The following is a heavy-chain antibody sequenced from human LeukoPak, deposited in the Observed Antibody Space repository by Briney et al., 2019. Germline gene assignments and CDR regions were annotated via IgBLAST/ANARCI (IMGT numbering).Heavy chain of an antibody. CDR1: GYTFTGYY. CDR2: INPNSGGT. V-gene: IGHV1-2*02. Sequence: GASVKVSCKASGYTFTGYYMHWVRQAPGQGLEWMGWINPNSGGTNYAQKFQGRVTMTRDTSISTAYMELSRLRSDDTAVYYCARWAYGSDASWFDPWGQGTLVTVSS. CDR3: ARWAYGSDASWFDP. D-gene: IGHD3-10*01. J-gene: IGHJ5*02.